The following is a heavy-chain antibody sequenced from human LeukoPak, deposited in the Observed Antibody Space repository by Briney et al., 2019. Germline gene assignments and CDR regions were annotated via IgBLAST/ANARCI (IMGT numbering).Heavy chain of an antibody. Sequence: GASVKVSCKASGYTFTGYFMHWVRQAPGQGLEWMGWINPNSGGTNYAQKFQGRVTMTRDTSISTAYLQWSSLKASDTAMYYCARRGYGYGDFDYWGQGTLVTVSS. J-gene: IGHJ4*02. CDR1: GYTFTGYF. CDR2: INPNSGGT. CDR3: ARRGYGYGDFDY. D-gene: IGHD5-18*01. V-gene: IGHV1-2*02.